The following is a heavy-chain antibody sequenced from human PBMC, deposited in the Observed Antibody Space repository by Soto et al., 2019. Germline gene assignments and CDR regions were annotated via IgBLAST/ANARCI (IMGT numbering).Heavy chain of an antibody. J-gene: IGHJ4*02. Sequence: EVQLLESGGGLVQPGGSLRLSCAASGFTFSNYAMNWVRQAPVKGLEWVSVISGSGVSTYHADSVKGRFTISRDNSKNTLYLQMNSLRAEDTAVYYCARRGSGSYYDYWGQGTLVTVSS. CDR3: ARRGSGSYYDY. D-gene: IGHD1-26*01. V-gene: IGHV3-23*01. CDR2: ISGSGVST. CDR1: GFTFSNYA.